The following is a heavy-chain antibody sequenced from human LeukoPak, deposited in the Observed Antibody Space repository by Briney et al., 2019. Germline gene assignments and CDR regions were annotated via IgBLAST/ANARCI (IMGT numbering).Heavy chain of an antibody. D-gene: IGHD6-6*01. CDR1: GGSISSSSYY. J-gene: IGHJ4*02. V-gene: IGHV4-39*01. CDR2: IYYSGST. Sequence: SETLSLTCTVSGGSISSSSYYWGWIRQPPGKGLEWIGSIYYSGSTYYNPSLKSRVTISVDTSKNQFSLKLSSVTAADTAVYYCAGRIAALTFDYWGQGTLVTVSS. CDR3: AGRIAALTFDY.